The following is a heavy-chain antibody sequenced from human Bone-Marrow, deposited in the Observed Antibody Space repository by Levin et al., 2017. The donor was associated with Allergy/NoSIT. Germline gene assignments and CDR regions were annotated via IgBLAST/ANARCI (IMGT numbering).Heavy chain of an antibody. CDR3: ARSTGYYGSGSPDGFFDY. D-gene: IGHD3-10*01. CDR2: IKQDGGEK. Sequence: GESLKISCAASGFTFSRYWMSWVRQAPGKGLEWVANIKQDGGEKYYVDSVKGRFTISRDNAKNSRYLQMNSLRAEDTAVYYCARSTGYYGSGSPDGFFDYWGQGILVTVSS. J-gene: IGHJ4*02. V-gene: IGHV3-7*04. CDR1: GFTFSRYW.